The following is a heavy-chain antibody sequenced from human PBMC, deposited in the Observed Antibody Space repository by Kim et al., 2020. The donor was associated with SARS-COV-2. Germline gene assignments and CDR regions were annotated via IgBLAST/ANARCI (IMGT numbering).Heavy chain of an antibody. CDR3: ARYCSSTSCYAPHLDYYYGMDV. CDR2: ISHSGST. J-gene: IGHJ6*02. CDR1: GGSISSSNW. Sequence: SETLSLTCAVSGGSISSSNWWSWVRQPPGKGLEWIGEISHSGSTNYNPSLKSRVTISVDKSKNQFSLKLTSVTAADTAVYFCARYCSSTSCYAPHLDYYYGMDVWGQGTTVTVSS. D-gene: IGHD2-2*01. V-gene: IGHV4-4*02.